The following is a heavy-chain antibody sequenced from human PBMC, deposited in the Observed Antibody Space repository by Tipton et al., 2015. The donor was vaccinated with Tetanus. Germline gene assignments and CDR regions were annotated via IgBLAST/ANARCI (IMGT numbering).Heavy chain of an antibody. CDR2: IYYSGST. Sequence: TLSLTCTVSGGPISSSSDYWGWIRQPPGKGLEWIGSIYYSGSTYYNPSLKSRVTISVDTSKNQFSLRLSSVTAAGTAVYYCARHWASSGNTGYRYAMDVWGQGTTVTVSS. CDR3: ARHWASSGNTGYRYAMDV. CDR1: GGPISSSSDY. D-gene: IGHD3-22*01. J-gene: IGHJ6*02. V-gene: IGHV4-39*01.